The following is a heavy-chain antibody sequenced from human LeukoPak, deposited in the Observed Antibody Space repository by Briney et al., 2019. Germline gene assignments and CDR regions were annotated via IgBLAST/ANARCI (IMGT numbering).Heavy chain of an antibody. CDR1: GYTFTGYY. J-gene: IGHJ3*02. D-gene: IGHD1-26*01. V-gene: IGHV1-2*02. CDR3: ARPGDSGSYGDAFDI. Sequence: SVKVSCKASGYTFTGYYMHWVRQAPGQGLEWMGWINPNSGGTNYAQKFQGRVTMTRDTSISTAYMELSRLRSDDTAMYYCARPGDSGSYGDAFDIWGQGTMVTVSS. CDR2: INPNSGGT.